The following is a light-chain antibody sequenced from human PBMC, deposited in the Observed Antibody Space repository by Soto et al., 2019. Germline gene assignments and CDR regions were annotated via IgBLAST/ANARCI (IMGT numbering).Light chain of an antibody. CDR2: GAS. CDR3: QQYGSSPS. CDR1: QSVSSN. V-gene: IGKV3-20*01. Sequence: EIVMTQSPATLSVSPGERATLSCRASQSVSSNLAWYQQKPGQAPRLLIYGASSRATGIPDRFSGSGSGTDFTLTITRLEPEDSAMYYCQQYGSSPSFGGGTKVEIK. J-gene: IGKJ4*01.